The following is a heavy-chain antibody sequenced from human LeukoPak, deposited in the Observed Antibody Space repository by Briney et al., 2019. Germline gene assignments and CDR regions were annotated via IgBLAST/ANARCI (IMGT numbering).Heavy chain of an antibody. J-gene: IGHJ3*02. CDR1: GGSISSSSYS. CDR3: ARRSSSWYAAFDI. D-gene: IGHD6-13*01. V-gene: IGHV4-39*01. Sequence: PSETLSLTCTVSGGSISSSSYSWGWLRQPPGKGLEWIGSIYYSGSTYYNPSLKSRVTISVDTSKNQFSLKLSSVTAADTAVYYCARRSSSWYAAFDIWGQGTMVTVSS. CDR2: IYYSGST.